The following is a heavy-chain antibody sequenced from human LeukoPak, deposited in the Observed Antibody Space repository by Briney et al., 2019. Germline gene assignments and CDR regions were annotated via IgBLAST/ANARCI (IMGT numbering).Heavy chain of an antibody. D-gene: IGHD6-19*01. CDR2: IYPRDSDT. J-gene: IGHJ6*03. CDR3: VRQIAVAARTTREYCYYIDV. Sequence: GESLKISCQASGYTFDSFWIGWVRQMPGKGFQWLGMIYPRDSDTRYSPSVQGHVTITADTSIDTAYLQWRSLRASDTANYFCVRQIAVAARTTREYCYYIDVWGKGTAVTVSS. V-gene: IGHV5-51*01. CDR1: GYTFDSFW.